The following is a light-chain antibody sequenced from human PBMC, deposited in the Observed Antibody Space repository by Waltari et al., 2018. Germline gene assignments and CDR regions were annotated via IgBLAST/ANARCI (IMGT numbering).Light chain of an antibody. Sequence: DIVLTQSPPTLPLSPGERATLPCRASQSASSYLALYQQKPGQAPRLLIYDAFNRATGIPARFSGSGPGTDFTLTISSLEPEDSAVYYCQQRGSWQITFGQGTRLEIK. J-gene: IGKJ5*01. CDR2: DAF. CDR3: QQRGSWQIT. V-gene: IGKV3D-11*02. CDR1: QSASSY.